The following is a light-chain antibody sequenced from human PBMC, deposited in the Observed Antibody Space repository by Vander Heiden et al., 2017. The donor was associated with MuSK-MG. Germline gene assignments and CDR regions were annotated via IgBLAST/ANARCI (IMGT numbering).Light chain of an antibody. J-gene: IGKJ1*01. CDR2: AAS. CDR1: QSISSY. V-gene: IGKV1-39*01. CDR3: QQSYSTPRT. Sequence: DLQMPQSPSSLSASVGDRVTITCRASQSISSYLNWYQQKPGKAPKLLIYAASSLQSGVPSRFSGSGSGTDFTLTISSLQPEDFATYYCQQSYSTPRTFGQGTKVEIK.